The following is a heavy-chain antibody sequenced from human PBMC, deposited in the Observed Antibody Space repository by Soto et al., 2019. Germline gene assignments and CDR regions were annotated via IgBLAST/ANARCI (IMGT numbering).Heavy chain of an antibody. CDR2: ITADGGT. Sequence: ASVKVSCEGSEFTVSGHAMTCIRQAPGKGPEWVSTITADGGTYYADSVKGRFAMSRDTSENTLYLQMNSLGAEDTAAYYCAPHVSCSGGSCQYDAFAIRGQGTMVTV. CDR3: APHVSCSGGSCQYDAFAI. CDR1: EFTVSGHA. V-gene: IGHV3-23*01. D-gene: IGHD2-15*01. J-gene: IGHJ3*02.